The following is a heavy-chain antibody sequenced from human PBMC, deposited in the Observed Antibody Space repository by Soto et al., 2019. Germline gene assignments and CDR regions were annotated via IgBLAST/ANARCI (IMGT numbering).Heavy chain of an antibody. CDR3: ARRRGSGSYSVYGMDV. V-gene: IGHV5-51*01. Sequence: GESLKISCKGSGYSFTSYWIGWVRQMPGKGLEWMGIIYPGDSDTRYSPSFQGQVTISADKSISTAYLQWSSLKASDTTMYYCARRRGSGSYSVYGMDVWGQGTTVTVSS. CDR2: IYPGDSDT. D-gene: IGHD3-10*01. CDR1: GYSFTSYW. J-gene: IGHJ6*02.